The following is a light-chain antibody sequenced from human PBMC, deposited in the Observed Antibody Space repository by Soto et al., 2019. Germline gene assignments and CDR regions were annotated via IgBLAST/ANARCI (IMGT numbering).Light chain of an antibody. CDR1: SRDIGAYKF. V-gene: IGLV2-8*01. J-gene: IGLJ2*01. CDR3: SLYAGSNNVV. CDR2: EVS. Sequence: QSVLTQPPSASGSPGQSVAISCTGTSRDIGAYKFVSWYQQHPGKAPKLIIYEVSIRPSGVPDRFSGSKSGNTASLTVSGLLAEDEADYYCSLYAGSNNVVFGGGTQLTVL.